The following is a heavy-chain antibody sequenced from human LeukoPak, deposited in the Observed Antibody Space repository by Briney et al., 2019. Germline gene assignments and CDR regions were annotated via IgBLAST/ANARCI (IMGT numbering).Heavy chain of an antibody. V-gene: IGHV4-4*07. CDR2: IYTSGST. CDR1: GGSISSYY. J-gene: IGHJ4*02. Sequence: SETLSLTCTVSGGSISSYYWSWIRQPAGKGLEWIGRIYTSGSTNYNPSLKSRVTMSVDTSKNQFSLKLSSVTAADTAVYYCARAGTYYDFWSGNPGYFDYWGQGTLVTVSS. D-gene: IGHD3-3*01. CDR3: ARAGTYYDFWSGNPGYFDY.